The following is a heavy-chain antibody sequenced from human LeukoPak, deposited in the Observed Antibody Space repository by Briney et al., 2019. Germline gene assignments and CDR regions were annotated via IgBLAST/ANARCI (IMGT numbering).Heavy chain of an antibody. CDR2: IRSKAYGGTT. CDR1: GFTFGDYA. D-gene: IGHD6-13*01. CDR3: ARTRRAPGTWGYYYYYYMDV. V-gene: IGHV3-49*03. J-gene: IGHJ6*03. Sequence: GGSLRLSCTASGFTFGDYAMSWFRQAPGKGLEWVGFIRSKAYGGTTEYAASVKGRFTISRDDSKSIAYLQMNSLKTEDTAVYYCARTRRAPGTWGYYYYYYMDVWGKGTTVTVS.